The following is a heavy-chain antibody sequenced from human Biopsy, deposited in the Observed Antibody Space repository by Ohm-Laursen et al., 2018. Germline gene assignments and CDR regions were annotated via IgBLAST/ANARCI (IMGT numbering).Heavy chain of an antibody. D-gene: IGHD3-9*01. CDR3: AIDGNDFLTDYPEIDQ. CDR1: GYTFTGYY. CDR2: INPKSGGT. J-gene: IGHJ4*02. V-gene: IGHV1-2*02. Sequence: SVKVSCKASGYTFTGYYFHWVRQAPGQGLEWMGWINPKSGGTHYLEKFRGRVTMTRDTSISTAYMEVSSLRSDDTAVYYCAIDGNDFLTDYPEIDQWGQGTLVTVSS.